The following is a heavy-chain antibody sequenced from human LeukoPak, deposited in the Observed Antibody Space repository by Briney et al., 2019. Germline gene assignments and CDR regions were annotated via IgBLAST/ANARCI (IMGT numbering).Heavy chain of an antibody. CDR2: ISGSSGII. CDR3: TRGYNSSPGGYFDC. Sequence: PGGSLRLSCAASGFTFNTYTMNWVRQAPGKGLEWVSYISGSSGIIDYADSVRGRFTISRDNAKNSLYLQMNSLRAEDAAVYYCTRGYNSSPGGYFDCWGQGALVTVSS. V-gene: IGHV3-48*01. CDR1: GFTFNTYT. J-gene: IGHJ4*02. D-gene: IGHD6-6*01.